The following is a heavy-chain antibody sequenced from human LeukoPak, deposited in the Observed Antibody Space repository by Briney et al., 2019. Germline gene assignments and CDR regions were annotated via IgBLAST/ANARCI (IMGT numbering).Heavy chain of an antibody. V-gene: IGHV4-34*01. CDR3: ARERARITMIVVAQAAAFDI. D-gene: IGHD3-22*01. Sequence: SETLSLTCTVSGGSISSHYWSWIRQPPGKGLEWIGEINHSGSTNYNPSLKSRVTISVDTSKNQFSLKLSSVTAADTAVYYCARERARITMIVVAQAAAFDIWGQGTMVTVSS. J-gene: IGHJ3*02. CDR1: GGSISSHY. CDR2: INHSGST.